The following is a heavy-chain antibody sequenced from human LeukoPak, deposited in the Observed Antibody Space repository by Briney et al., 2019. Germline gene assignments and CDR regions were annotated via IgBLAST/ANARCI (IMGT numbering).Heavy chain of an antibody. Sequence: SETLSLTCTVSGGSISSYYWSWIRQPAGKGLEWIGRIYTSGSTNYNPSLKSRVTMSVDTPKNQFSLKLSSVTAADTAVYYCARAVLDIAAAGTENWFDPWGQGTLVTVSS. CDR2: IYTSGST. CDR3: ARAVLDIAAAGTENWFDP. V-gene: IGHV4-4*07. D-gene: IGHD6-13*01. CDR1: GGSISSYY. J-gene: IGHJ5*02.